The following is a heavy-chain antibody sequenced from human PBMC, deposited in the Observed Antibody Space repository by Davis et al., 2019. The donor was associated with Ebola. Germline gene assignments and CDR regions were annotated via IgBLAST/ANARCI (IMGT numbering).Heavy chain of an antibody. J-gene: IGHJ5*02. CDR1: GFTFSSYS. CDR2: ISSSSSTI. CDR3: ARERIVVVPAAGRYNWFDP. Sequence: LSLTCAASGFTFSSYSMNWVRQAPGKGLEWVSYISSSSSTIYYADSVKGRFTISRDNAKNSLYLQMNSLRDEDTAVYYCARERIVVVPAAGRYNWFDPWGQGTLVTVSS. V-gene: IGHV3-48*02. D-gene: IGHD2-2*01.